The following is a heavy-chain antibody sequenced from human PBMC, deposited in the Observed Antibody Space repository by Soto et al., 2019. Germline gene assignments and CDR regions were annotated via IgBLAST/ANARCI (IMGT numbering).Heavy chain of an antibody. V-gene: IGHV3-53*01. CDR1: GFTVSSNY. CDR3: ARDSLFYGPYAGYYYCMDV. CDR2: IYSGGST. D-gene: IGHD3-10*01. J-gene: IGHJ6*02. Sequence: PGRYLRISCAASGFTVSSNYMSWVRQAPGKGLEWVSVIYSGGSTYYADSVKGRFTISRDNSKNTLYLQMNSLRAEDTAVYYCARDSLFYGPYAGYYYCMDVLGQGTTVTV.